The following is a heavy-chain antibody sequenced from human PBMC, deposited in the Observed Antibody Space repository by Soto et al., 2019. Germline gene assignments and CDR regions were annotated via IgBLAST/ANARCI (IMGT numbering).Heavy chain of an antibody. D-gene: IGHD4-17*01. V-gene: IGHV1-46*01. Sequence: QVLLVQSGAEVKKPGASVKVSCTASGYTFTSFYMVWVRQAPGQGLEWMGIINPSAGSTTYAQKFQDRVPMTRDTSTSTVYMELSGLIYEDTAVYYCARDLKTTVTNVDYWGQGTLVTVSS. CDR3: ARDLKTTVTNVDY. CDR2: INPSAGST. J-gene: IGHJ4*02. CDR1: GYTFTSFY.